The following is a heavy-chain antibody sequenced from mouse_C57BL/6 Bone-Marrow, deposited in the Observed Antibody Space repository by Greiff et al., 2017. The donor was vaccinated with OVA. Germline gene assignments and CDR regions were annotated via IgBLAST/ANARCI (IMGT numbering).Heavy chain of an antibody. CDR1: GYTFTDYE. CDR3: TRSYSNYWDFDY. J-gene: IGHJ2*01. V-gene: IGHV1-15*01. D-gene: IGHD2-5*01. Sequence: QVQLQQSGAELVRPGASVTLSCKASGYTFTDYEMHWVKQTPVHGLEWIGAIDPETGGTASNQKFKGKAILTADKSSSPAYMELRSLTSEDSHVYYCTRSYSNYWDFDYWGQGTTLSGSS. CDR2: IDPETGGT.